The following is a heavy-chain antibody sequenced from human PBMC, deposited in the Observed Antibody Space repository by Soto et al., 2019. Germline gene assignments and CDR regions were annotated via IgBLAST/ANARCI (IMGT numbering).Heavy chain of an antibody. CDR1: GDSMSRYF. V-gene: IGHV4-59*01. CDR3: ARGRGGTYDAFDI. J-gene: IGHJ3*02. CDR2: IYYTGTT. D-gene: IGHD1-26*01. Sequence: TLSLTCTVSGDSMSRYFWSWIRQPPGKGLEWIGYIYYTGTTNYNPSLKSRVTILLDTSKNQFSLKVVSLTAADTAFYYCARGRGGTYDAFDIWGQGALVT.